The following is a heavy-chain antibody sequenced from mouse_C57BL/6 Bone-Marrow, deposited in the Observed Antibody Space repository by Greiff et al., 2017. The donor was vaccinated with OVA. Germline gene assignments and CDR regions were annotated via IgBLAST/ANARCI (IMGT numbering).Heavy chain of an antibody. CDR2: IYPGDGDT. CDR1: GYAFSSYW. D-gene: IGHD5-5*01. V-gene: IGHV1-80*01. CDR3: ARSRGTTRFAY. J-gene: IGHJ3*01. Sequence: QVHVKQSGAELVKPGASVKISCKASGYAFSSYWMNWVKQRPGKGLEWIGQIYPGDGDTNYNGKFKGKATLTADKSSSTAYMQLSSLTSEDSAVYFCARSRGTTRFAYWGQGTLVTVSA.